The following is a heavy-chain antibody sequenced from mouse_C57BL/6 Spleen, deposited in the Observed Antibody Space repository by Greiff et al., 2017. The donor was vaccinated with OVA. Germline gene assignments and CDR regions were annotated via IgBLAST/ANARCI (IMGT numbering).Heavy chain of an antibody. CDR1: GYTFTSYG. D-gene: IGHD2-1*01. CDR2: IYPRSGNT. CDR3: ARSTMVDY. V-gene: IGHV1-81*01. J-gene: IGHJ2*01. Sequence: VKLVESGAELARPGASVKLSCKASGYTFTSYGISWVKQRTGQGLEWIGEIYPRSGNTYYNEKFKGKATLTADKSSSTAYMELRSLTSEDAAVYFCARSTMVDYWGQGTTLTVSS.